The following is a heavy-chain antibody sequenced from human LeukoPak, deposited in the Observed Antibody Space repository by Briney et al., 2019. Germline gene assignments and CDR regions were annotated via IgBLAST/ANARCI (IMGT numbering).Heavy chain of an antibody. CDR2: IHYSGST. J-gene: IGHJ4*02. V-gene: IGHV4-59*08. Sequence: SETLSLTCTVSGGSISSYYWSWIRQPPGKGLEWIGYIHYSGSTNYNPSLKSRVTISVDTSKNQFSLKLSSVTAADTAVYYRARVLGTDSRYFDYWGQGTLVTVSS. CDR1: GGSISSYY. CDR3: ARVLGTDSRYFDY. D-gene: IGHD3-22*01.